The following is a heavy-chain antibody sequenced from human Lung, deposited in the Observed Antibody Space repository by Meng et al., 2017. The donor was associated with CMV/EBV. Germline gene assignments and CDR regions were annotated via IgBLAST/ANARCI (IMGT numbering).Heavy chain of an antibody. J-gene: IGHJ4*02. CDR3: AKDGRFGGLIFVDS. CDR2: IRYDGSIT. Sequence: GESXKIPCAASGLTFTRDGMHWVRQAPGKGLEWVAFIRYDGSITYYADSVKGRFTISRDDSKNTVDLQMNSLRAEDTAVYYCAKDGRFGGLIFVDSWGQGTLVTVSS. V-gene: IGHV3-30*02. D-gene: IGHD3-10*01. CDR1: GLTFTRDG.